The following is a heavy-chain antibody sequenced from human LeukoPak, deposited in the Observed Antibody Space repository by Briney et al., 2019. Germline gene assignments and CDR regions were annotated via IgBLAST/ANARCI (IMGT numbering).Heavy chain of an antibody. CDR1: GYTFTSYY. Sequence: ASVKVSCKASGYTFTSYYIHWVRQAPGQGLEWMGIINPSGGSTSYVQKFQDRVTMTRDTSTSTVYMELSSLRSEDTAVYYCARVGGSGSYYHLYYYGMDVWGQGTTVTVSS. CDR3: ARVGGSGSYYHLYYYGMDV. V-gene: IGHV1-46*01. D-gene: IGHD3-10*01. CDR2: INPSGGST. J-gene: IGHJ6*02.